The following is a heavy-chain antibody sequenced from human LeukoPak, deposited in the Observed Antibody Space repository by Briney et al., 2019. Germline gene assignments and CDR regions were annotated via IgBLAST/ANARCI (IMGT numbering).Heavy chain of an antibody. D-gene: IGHD3-22*01. CDR3: ARDVGRHTYYYDSSGYYYLDY. CDR1: GGSTSSYY. V-gene: IGHV4-4*07. CDR2: IYTSGST. Sequence: SETLSLTCTVSGGSTSSYYWSWIRQPAGKGLEWIGRIYTSGSTNYNPSLKSRVTMSVDTSKNQFSLKLSSVTAADTAVYYCARDVGRHTYYYDSSGYYYLDYWGQGTLVTVSS. J-gene: IGHJ4*02.